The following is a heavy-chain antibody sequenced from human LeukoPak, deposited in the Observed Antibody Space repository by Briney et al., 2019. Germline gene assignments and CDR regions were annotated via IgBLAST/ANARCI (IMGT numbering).Heavy chain of an antibody. J-gene: IGHJ6*03. CDR1: GGTFSSYA. D-gene: IGHD1-26*01. CDR2: IIPIFGTA. CDR3: ARVHREIMDV. V-gene: IGHV1-69*13. Sequence: ASVKVSCKASGGTFSSYAISWVRQAPGQGLEWMGGIIPIFGTANYAQKFQGRVTITADESTSTAYMGLSSLRSEDTAVYYCARVHREIMDVWGKGTTVTISS.